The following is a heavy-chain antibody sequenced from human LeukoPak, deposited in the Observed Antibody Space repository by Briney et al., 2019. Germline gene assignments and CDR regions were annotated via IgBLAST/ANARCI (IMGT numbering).Heavy chain of an antibody. D-gene: IGHD3-22*01. CDR3: ARMESSGYPLY. V-gene: IGHV4-4*02. CDR1: GGSFSSSDW. CDR2: IYHSGST. J-gene: IGHJ4*02. Sequence: SETLSLTCAVSGGSFSSSDWWSWVRQPPGKGLEWIGEIYHSGSTNYNPPPKSRITISVDQSKNQFSQKLSSVTAAVTAVYYCARMESSGYPLYGGQGTLVTVS.